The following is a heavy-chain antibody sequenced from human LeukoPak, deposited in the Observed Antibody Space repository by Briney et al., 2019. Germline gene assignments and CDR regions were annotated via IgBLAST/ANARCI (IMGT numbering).Heavy chain of an antibody. CDR3: VRGPHQKGYCSSTSCQYFDY. CDR1: GGSISSYY. D-gene: IGHD2-2*01. V-gene: IGHV4-39*01. J-gene: IGHJ4*02. Sequence: PSETLSLTCPVSGGSISSYYWAWIRQPPGKGLEWIGSIYYNGDTYYNPFLTGRVTVSGDTSRDQFSLRLSSVTAADTAVYYCVRGPHQKGYCSSTSCQYFDYWGQGTLVTVSS. CDR2: IYYNGDT.